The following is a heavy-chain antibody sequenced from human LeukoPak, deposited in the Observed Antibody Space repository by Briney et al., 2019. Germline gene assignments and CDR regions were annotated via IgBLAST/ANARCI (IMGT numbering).Heavy chain of an antibody. CDR1: GFTFSSYG. CDR3: AKDHSPYDYDFWSGYLPSLYYYYGMDV. D-gene: IGHD3-3*01. CDR2: ISYDGSNK. Sequence: GRSLRLSCAASGFTFSSYGMHWVRQAPGKGLEWVAVISYDGSNKYYADSVKGRFTLSRDNSKNTLYLQMNSLRAEDTAVYYCAKDHSPYDYDFWSGYLPSLYYYYGMDVWGQGTTVTVSS. J-gene: IGHJ6*02. V-gene: IGHV3-30*18.